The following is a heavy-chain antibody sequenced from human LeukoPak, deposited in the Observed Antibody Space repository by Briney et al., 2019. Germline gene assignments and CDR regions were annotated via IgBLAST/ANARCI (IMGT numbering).Heavy chain of an antibody. CDR1: GFTFRTYD. V-gene: IGHV3-13*01. CDR3: ARDVAGSGTAMDV. J-gene: IGHJ6*03. D-gene: IGHD2-15*01. CDR2: IGTTGDT. Sequence: GGSLRLSCAASGFTFRTYDMHWVRQVTGEGLEWVATIGTTGDTYYAGSVKGRFTISREDGKNSSFLQMNNLEAGDTAAYFCARDVAGSGTAMDVWGNGTTVTVSS.